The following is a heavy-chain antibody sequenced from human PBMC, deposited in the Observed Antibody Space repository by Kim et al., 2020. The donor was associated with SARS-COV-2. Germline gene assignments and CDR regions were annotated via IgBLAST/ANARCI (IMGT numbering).Heavy chain of an antibody. CDR1: RFTFSNAW. V-gene: IGHV3-15*01. CDR3: THQSVLRYFDWSYYYYGRDV. CDR2: IKSKTDGGTT. Sequence: GGSLRLSCAASRFTFSNAWMSWVRQAPGKGLEWVGRIKSKTDGGTTDYAAPVKGRFTISRDDSKNTLYLQMNSLKTEDTAVYYCTHQSVLRYFDWSYYYYGRDVWGQGTTVTVSS. D-gene: IGHD3-9*01. J-gene: IGHJ6*02.